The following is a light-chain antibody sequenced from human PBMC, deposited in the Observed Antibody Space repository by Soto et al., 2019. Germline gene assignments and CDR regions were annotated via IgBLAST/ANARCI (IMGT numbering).Light chain of an antibody. V-gene: IGKV3-11*01. J-gene: IGKJ3*01. Sequence: EIVLTQSPDTLSLSPGERATLSCRASQSVRSSLAWYQQKPGQAPRLLIYDASNRATGIPARFSGSGSGTDCTLTISSLEPEDFAVYYCQQRSNWPPEVTFGPGTKVDIK. CDR2: DAS. CDR1: QSVRSS. CDR3: QQRSNWPPEVT.